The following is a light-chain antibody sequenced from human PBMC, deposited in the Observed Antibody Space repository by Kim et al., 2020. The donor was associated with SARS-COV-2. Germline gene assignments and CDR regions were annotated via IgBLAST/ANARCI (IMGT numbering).Light chain of an antibody. CDR3: QQYGSSPST. V-gene: IGKV3-20*01. Sequence: EIVLTQSPGTLSLSPGERATLSCRASQSVSSIYLAWYQQKPGQAPRLLIYGASSRATGIPDRFSGSGSGTDFTLTISRLEPEDFAVYYCQQYGSSPSTFGQGTSWRS. CDR1: QSVSSIY. CDR2: GAS. J-gene: IGKJ2*01.